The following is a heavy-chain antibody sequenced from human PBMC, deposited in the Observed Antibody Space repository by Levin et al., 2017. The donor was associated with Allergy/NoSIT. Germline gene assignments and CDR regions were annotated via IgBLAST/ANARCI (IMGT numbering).Heavy chain of an antibody. Sequence: GESLKISCAASGFTFSSYAMSWVRQAPGKGLEWVSAISGSGGSTYYADSVKGRFTISRDNSKNTLYLQMNSLRAEDTAVYYCAKDVVGATTYFDYWGQGTLVTVSS. CDR3: AKDVVGATTYFDY. D-gene: IGHD1-26*01. CDR1: GFTFSSYA. CDR2: ISGSGGST. V-gene: IGHV3-23*01. J-gene: IGHJ4*02.